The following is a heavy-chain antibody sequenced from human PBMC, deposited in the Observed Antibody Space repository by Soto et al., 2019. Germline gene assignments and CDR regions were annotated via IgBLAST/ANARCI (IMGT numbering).Heavy chain of an antibody. CDR1: GASISSGGYY. D-gene: IGHD5-18*01. CDR2: IYYSGIS. Sequence: QVQLLESGPGLVKPSQTLSLICNVSGASISSGGYYWSWIRQRPGGGLEWLGFIYYSGISHYNPSLKSRATISVDTSKNQFSLKLISVTAADTAVYYCARTEWIQLWFDYWGQVALVTVS. CDR3: ARTEWIQLWFDY. V-gene: IGHV4-31*03. J-gene: IGHJ4*02.